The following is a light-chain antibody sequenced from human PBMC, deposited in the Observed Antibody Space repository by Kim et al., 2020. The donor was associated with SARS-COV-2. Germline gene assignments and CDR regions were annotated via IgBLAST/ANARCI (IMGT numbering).Light chain of an antibody. CDR3: AAWDDSLNGPV. V-gene: IGLV1-44*01. J-gene: IGLJ2*01. Sequence: QSVLTQPPSASGTPGQRVTISCSGSSSNIGSNTVNWYQQLPGTAPKLLIYSNNQRPSGVPDRFSDSKSGTSASLAISGLQSEDEADYYCAAWDDSLNGPVFGGGTQLTV. CDR1: SSNIGSNT. CDR2: SNN.